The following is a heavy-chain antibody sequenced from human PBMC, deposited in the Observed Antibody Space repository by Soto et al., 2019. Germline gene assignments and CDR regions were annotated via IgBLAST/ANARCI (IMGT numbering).Heavy chain of an antibody. CDR2: IIPILGIA. CDR3: ARRWYYDSSGPFDY. Sequence: QVQLVQSGAEVKKPGSSVKVSCKASGGTFSSYTISWVRQAPGQGLEWMGRIIPILGIANYAQKFQGRVTITVDKSTSTAYMELSSLRSEDTAVYYCARRWYYDSSGPFDYWGQGTLVTVSS. V-gene: IGHV1-69*02. J-gene: IGHJ4*02. CDR1: GGTFSSYT. D-gene: IGHD3-22*01.